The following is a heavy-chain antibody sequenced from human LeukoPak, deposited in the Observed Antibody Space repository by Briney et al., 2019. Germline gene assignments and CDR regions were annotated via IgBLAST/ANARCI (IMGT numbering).Heavy chain of an antibody. CDR2: IIPIFGTA. Sequence: ASVKVSCKASGGTFSSYAISWVRQAPGQGLGWMGGIIPIFGTANYAQKFQGRATITADESTSTAYMELSSLRSEDTAVYYCARDGDYYDSSGYYYWGQGTLVTVSS. J-gene: IGHJ4*02. CDR1: GGTFSSYA. D-gene: IGHD3-22*01. CDR3: ARDGDYYDSSGYYY. V-gene: IGHV1-69*13.